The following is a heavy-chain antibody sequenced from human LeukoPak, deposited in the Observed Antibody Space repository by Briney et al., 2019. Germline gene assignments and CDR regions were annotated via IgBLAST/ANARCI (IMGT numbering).Heavy chain of an antibody. D-gene: IGHD2-15*01. CDR2: INWNGGST. CDR3: ARVYRNVVGAVHDAFDI. J-gene: IGHJ3*02. V-gene: IGHV3-20*04. Sequence: GGSLRLSCAASGFTFDDYGMSWVRQAPGKGLEWVSGINWNGGSTGYAGSVKGRFTISRDNAKNSLYLQMNSLRAEDTALYYCARVYRNVVGAVHDAFDIWGQGTMVTVSS. CDR1: GFTFDDYG.